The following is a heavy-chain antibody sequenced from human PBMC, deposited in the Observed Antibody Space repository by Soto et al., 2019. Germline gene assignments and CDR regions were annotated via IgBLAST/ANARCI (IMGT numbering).Heavy chain of an antibody. J-gene: IGHJ4*02. V-gene: IGHV3-11*01. CDR3: ASDPYYYASGF. CDR1: GFRFSDVY. CDR2: ISGDATTI. D-gene: IGHD3-10*01. Sequence: PGGSLRLSCAASGFRFSDVYMTWIRQAPGKGLEWVSKISGDATTIYYADSVKGRFIVSRDNARNSVYLQMNSLRAEDTAVYYCASDPYYYASGFWGQGTLVTVSS.